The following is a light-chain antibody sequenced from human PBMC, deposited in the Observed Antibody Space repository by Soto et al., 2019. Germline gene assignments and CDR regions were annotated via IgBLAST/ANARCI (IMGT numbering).Light chain of an antibody. CDR3: QQYNNWLPYT. V-gene: IGKV3-15*01. CDR2: GAS. J-gene: IGKJ2*01. Sequence: EIVMTQSPATLSVSPGERVTLSCRASQSVTSNLAWYQHKPGQAPRLLIYGASTRATGVPARFSGSGSGTEFSLTISSLQSEDFALYYCQQYNNWLPYTFGQGTTLVIK. CDR1: QSVTSN.